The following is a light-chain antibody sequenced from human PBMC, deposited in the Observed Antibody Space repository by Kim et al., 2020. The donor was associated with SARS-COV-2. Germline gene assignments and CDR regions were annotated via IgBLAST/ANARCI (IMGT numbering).Light chain of an antibody. V-gene: IGKV3-20*01. CDR3: QKYGTAPRT. CDR1: QSVNNNY. CDR2: GAS. Sequence: SPGERATLSCRASQSVNNNYLACYQHKPGQAPRLVIYGASSRGTGIPDRFSGSGSGTDFTLTISRLEPEDFAVYYCQKYGTAPRTFGQGTKVDIK. J-gene: IGKJ1*01.